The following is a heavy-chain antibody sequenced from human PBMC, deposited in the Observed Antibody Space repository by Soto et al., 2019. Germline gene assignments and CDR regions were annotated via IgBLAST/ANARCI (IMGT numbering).Heavy chain of an antibody. CDR2: IIPIFGTA. J-gene: IGHJ4*02. D-gene: IGHD1-26*01. CDR3: ARERAVGAHFDY. V-gene: IGHV1-69*06. CDR1: GGTFSSYA. Sequence: GASVKVSCKASGGTFSSYAISWVRQAPGQGLEWMGGIIPIFGTANYAQKFQGRVTITADKSTSTAYMELSSLRSEDTAVYYCARERAVGAHFDYWGQGTLVTVSS.